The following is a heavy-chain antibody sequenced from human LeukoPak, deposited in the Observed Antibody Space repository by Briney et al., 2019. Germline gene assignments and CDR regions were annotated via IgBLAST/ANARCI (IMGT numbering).Heavy chain of an antibody. J-gene: IGHJ4*02. CDR1: GGSISDYY. CDR3: ARVSSWDYDMLTGSNNLYYFDY. CDR2: IYYTGSGSA. Sequence: SETLSLTCTVSGGSISDYYWSWIRQPPGKGLEWIASIYYTGSGSAKYNPSLKSRVSILVDTSQNQFFLKLTSVTAADTAVYYCARVSSWDYDMLTGSNNLYYFDYWGQGTLVTISS. V-gene: IGHV4-59*01. D-gene: IGHD3-9*01.